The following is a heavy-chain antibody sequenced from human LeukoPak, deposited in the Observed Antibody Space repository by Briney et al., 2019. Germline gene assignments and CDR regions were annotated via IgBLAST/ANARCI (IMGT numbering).Heavy chain of an antibody. J-gene: IGHJ4*02. CDR2: IKQDGSEK. V-gene: IGHV3-7*01. CDR3: ARRGDLIDS. CDR1: GFTFSIYW. Sequence: PGGSLRLSCAASGFTFSIYWMSWVRQAPGKGLEWVANIKQDGSEKYYVDSVKGRFTISRGNAKNSLSLQMNSLRAEDTAVYYCARRGDLIDSWGQGTLVTVSS. D-gene: IGHD3-10*01.